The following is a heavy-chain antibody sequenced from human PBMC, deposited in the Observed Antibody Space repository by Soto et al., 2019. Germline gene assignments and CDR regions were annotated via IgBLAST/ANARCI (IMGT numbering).Heavy chain of an antibody. J-gene: IGHJ4*02. CDR2: IYYSGSS. CDR3: AHASYGYNDHCFDY. CDR1: GGSVSSANYY. Sequence: SETLSLTCAVSGGSVSSANYYWSWIRQPPGKGLEWIGYIYYSGSSNYNPSLTSRVTMSRDTSKNHFSLKLSSVTAADTAIYYCAHASYGYNDHCFDYWGRGTLVTVSS. D-gene: IGHD6-25*01. V-gene: IGHV4-61*03.